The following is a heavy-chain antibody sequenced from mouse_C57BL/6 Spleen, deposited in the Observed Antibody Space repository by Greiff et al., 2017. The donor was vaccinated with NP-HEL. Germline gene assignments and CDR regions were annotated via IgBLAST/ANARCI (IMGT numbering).Heavy chain of an antibody. CDR2: ISSGGSYT. Sequence: DVMLVESGGDLVKPGGSLKLSCAASGFTFSSYGMSWVRQTPDKRLEWVATISSGGSYTYYPDSVKGRFTISRDNAKNTLYLQMSSLKSEDTAMYYCARQGGITTVPNWYFDVWGTGTTVTVSS. J-gene: IGHJ1*03. CDR3: ARQGGITTVPNWYFDV. D-gene: IGHD1-1*01. CDR1: GFTFSSYG. V-gene: IGHV5-6*02.